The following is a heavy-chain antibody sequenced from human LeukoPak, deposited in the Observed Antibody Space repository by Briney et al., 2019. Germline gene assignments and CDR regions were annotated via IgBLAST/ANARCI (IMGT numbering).Heavy chain of an antibody. V-gene: IGHV3-21*01. J-gene: IGHJ4*02. CDR1: GFYFGGHA. CDR3: AKDREKLNYFDY. Sequence: PGGSLRLSCVASGFYFGGHAMHWLRQAPGKGLEWVSSISSSSSHIYYTDSVKGRFAISRDNAKNSLYLQMNSLRAEDTAVYYCAKDREKLNYFDYWGQGTLVTVSS. D-gene: IGHD3-10*01. CDR2: ISSSSSHI.